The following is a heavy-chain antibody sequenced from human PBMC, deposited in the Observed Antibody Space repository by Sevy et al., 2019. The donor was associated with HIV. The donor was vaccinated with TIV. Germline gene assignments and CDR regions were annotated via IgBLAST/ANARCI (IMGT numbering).Heavy chain of an antibody. J-gene: IGHJ4*02. CDR3: ARDRRSLVRGITYYFDH. Sequence: ASVKVSCKASGYTFNTYGLSWVRQAPGQGLEWMGWISTYNGNTNYAQKFQCRVTMTTDTSTGTAYMELRSLRSDDTAVYYCARDRRSLVRGITYYFDHWAQGTLVTVSS. D-gene: IGHD3-10*01. CDR2: ISTYNGNT. V-gene: IGHV1-18*01. CDR1: GYTFNTYG.